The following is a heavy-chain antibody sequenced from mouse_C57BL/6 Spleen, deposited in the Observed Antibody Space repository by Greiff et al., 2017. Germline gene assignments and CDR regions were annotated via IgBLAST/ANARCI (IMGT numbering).Heavy chain of an antibody. J-gene: IGHJ3*01. V-gene: IGHV10-1*01. CDR3: VRQSDGYPAFAY. CDR1: GFSFNTYA. D-gene: IGHD2-3*01. Sequence: EVQGVESGGGLVQPKGSLKLSCAASGFSFNTYAMNWVRQAPGKGLEWVARIRSKSNNYATYYADSVKDRFTISRDDSESMLYLQMNNLKTEDTAMYYCVRQSDGYPAFAYWGQGTLVTVSA. CDR2: IRSKSNNYAT.